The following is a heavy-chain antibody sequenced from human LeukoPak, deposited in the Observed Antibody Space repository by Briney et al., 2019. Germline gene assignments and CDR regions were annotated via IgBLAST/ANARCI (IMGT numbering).Heavy chain of an antibody. CDR1: GFTFSSYG. CDR2: IWYDGSNK. CDR3: AKAKYDSSGYYDY. V-gene: IGHV3-33*06. J-gene: IGHJ4*02. Sequence: VGSLRLSCAASGFTFSSYGMHWVRQAPGKGLEWVAVIWYDGSNKYYADSVKGRFTISRDNSKNTLYLQMNSLRAEDTAVYYCAKAKYDSSGYYDYWGQGTLVTVSS. D-gene: IGHD3-22*01.